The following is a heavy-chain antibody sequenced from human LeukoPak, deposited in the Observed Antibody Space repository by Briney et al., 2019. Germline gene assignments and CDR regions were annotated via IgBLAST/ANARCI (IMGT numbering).Heavy chain of an antibody. CDR1: GFTFSTYW. J-gene: IGHJ4*02. CDR2: INSDGSST. V-gene: IGHV3-74*01. Sequence: GGSLRLSCAASGFTFSTYWMHWVRQAPGKGLVWVSRINSDGSSTSYADSVKGRFTISRDNAKNTLSLQMNSLRAEDTAVFYCARAVPGKDVFDYWAREPWSPSPQ. CDR3: ARAVPGKDVFDY. D-gene: IGHD5-24*01.